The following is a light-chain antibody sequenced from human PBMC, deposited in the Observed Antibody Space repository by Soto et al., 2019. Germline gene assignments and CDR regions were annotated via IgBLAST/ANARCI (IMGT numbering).Light chain of an antibody. CDR2: KAS. J-gene: IGKJ2*01. Sequence: DIQMTQSPSTLSASVGDTVTITCRASQSLSYWLAWYQQKPGQAPKLLIHKASTLESGVPSRCSGSGSGTEFTLTISSLQTDDFAAFYCQQYDRFPYTFGQGTKLEIK. CDR1: QSLSYW. V-gene: IGKV1-5*03. CDR3: QQYDRFPYT.